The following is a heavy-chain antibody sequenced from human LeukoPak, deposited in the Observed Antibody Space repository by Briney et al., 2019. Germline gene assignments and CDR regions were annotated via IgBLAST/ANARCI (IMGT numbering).Heavy chain of an antibody. V-gene: IGHV4-59*08. CDR3: ARHPSATPFDH. CDR2: VFYTGDT. J-gene: IGHJ4*02. CDR1: GASISSFY. Sequence: SETLSLTCAVSGASISSFYWSWIRQPPGKGLEWIGYVFYTGDTNYNPSLKSRVTVSLDTFKSQVSLSLTSVTAADTAVYYCARHPSATPFDHWGRGTLVTVSS.